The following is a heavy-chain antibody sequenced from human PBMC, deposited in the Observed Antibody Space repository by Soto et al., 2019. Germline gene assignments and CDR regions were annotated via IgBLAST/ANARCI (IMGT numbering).Heavy chain of an antibody. CDR3: ARDQRYYGSGSYYSDS. CDR1: GYVYISYG. V-gene: IGHV1-18*04. CDR2: ISAYTGKA. D-gene: IGHD3-10*01. Sequence: QVQLVQSGPEVKKPGASVKVSCKTSGYVYISYGISWVRQAPGHGLKWVGWISAYTGKADYAQKFQGRVTMTTETSTSTAFLELRSLRSDDTAVYYCARDQRYYGSGSYYSDSWGQGTLVTVSS. J-gene: IGHJ4*02.